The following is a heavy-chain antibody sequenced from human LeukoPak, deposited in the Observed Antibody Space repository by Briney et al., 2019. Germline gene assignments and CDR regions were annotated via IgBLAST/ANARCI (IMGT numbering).Heavy chain of an antibody. CDR2: ISWNSGSI. CDR3: AKANGDYYYMDV. Sequence: PGRSRRLAWAAYGFTFDDYAMHWGRQAPGKGLEWVSGISWNSGSIDYKDSVKGRFTISRENAKNSLYLQMNSLRAEDTALYYCAKANGDYYYMDVWGKGTTVTVSS. V-gene: IGHV3-9*01. D-gene: IGHD2-8*01. CDR1: GFTFDDYA. J-gene: IGHJ6*03.